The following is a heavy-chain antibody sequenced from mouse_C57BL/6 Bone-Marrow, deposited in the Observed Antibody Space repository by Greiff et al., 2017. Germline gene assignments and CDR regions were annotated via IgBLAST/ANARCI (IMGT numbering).Heavy chain of an antibody. J-gene: IGHJ3*01. V-gene: IGHV1-64*01. CDR1: GYTFTSYW. CDR3: ARSYYYGSRGWFAY. D-gene: IGHD1-1*01. CDR2: IHPNSGST. Sequence: VKLQQPGAELVKPGASVKLSCKASGYTFTSYWMHWVKQRPGQGLEWIGMIHPNSGSTNYNEKFKSKATLTVDKSSSTAYMQLSSLTSEDSAVYYCARSYYYGSRGWFAYWGQGTLVTVTA.